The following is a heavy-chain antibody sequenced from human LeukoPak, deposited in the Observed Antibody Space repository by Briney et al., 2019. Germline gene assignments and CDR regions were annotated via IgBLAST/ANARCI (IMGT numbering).Heavy chain of an antibody. CDR3: ARHSYTGTMATYYFDY. D-gene: IGHD1-7*01. Sequence: PSETLSLTCTVSGGSISCSSYYWGWIRQPPGKGLEWIGSIYYSGSAYYNPSLKSRLTISVDTSKNQFSLKLSSVTAADTAVYYCARHSYTGTMATYYFDYWGQGTLVTVSS. CDR1: GGSISCSSYY. V-gene: IGHV4-39*01. J-gene: IGHJ4*02. CDR2: IYYSGSA.